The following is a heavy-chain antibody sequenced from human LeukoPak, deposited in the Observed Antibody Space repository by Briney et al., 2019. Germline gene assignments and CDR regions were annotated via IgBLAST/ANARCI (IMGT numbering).Heavy chain of an antibody. CDR2: INHSGST. V-gene: IGHV4-34*01. CDR1: GGSFSGYY. J-gene: IGHJ5*02. D-gene: IGHD3-22*01. Sequence: SVTLSLTCAVYGGSFSGYYWSWIRQPPGKGLEWIGEINHSGSTNYNPSLKSRVTISVDTSKNQFSLKLSSVTAADTAVYYCASFFGGSTPYYYDSSGSWGQGTLVTVSS. CDR3: ASFFGGSTPYYYDSSGS.